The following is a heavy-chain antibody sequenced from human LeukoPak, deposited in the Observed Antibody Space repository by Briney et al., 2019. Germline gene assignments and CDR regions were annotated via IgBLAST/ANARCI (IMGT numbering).Heavy chain of an antibody. D-gene: IGHD3-3*01. CDR3: ARLAGYDFWSGYYISRAYFDY. V-gene: IGHV4-39*01. J-gene: IGHJ4*02. CDR2: IYYSGST. Sequence: SETLSLTCTVSGGSISSSSYYWGWIRQPPGKGLEWIGSIYYSGSTYYNPSLKNRVTISVDTSKNQFSLKLSSVTAADTAVYYCARLAGYDFWSGYYISRAYFDYWGQGTLVTVSS. CDR1: GGSISSSSYY.